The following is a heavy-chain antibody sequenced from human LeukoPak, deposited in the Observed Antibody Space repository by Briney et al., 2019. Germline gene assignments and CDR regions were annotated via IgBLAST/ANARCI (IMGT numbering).Heavy chain of an antibody. CDR1: GYTFTGYY. CDR3: ARGRITMIVVVEFDY. J-gene: IGHJ4*02. Sequence: GASVKVSCKASGYTFTGYYMHWVRQAPGQGLEWMGWINPNSGGTNYAQKFQGRVTMTRDTSISTAYMELSRLRSDDTAVYYCARGRITMIVVVEFDYWGQGTLVTVSS. CDR2: INPNSGGT. V-gene: IGHV1-2*02. D-gene: IGHD3-22*01.